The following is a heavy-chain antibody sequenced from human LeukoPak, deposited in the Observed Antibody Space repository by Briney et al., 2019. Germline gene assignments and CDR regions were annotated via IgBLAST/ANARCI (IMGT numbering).Heavy chain of an antibody. V-gene: IGHV3-21*01. CDR1: GFTFSSYS. D-gene: IGHD4-23*01. J-gene: IGHJ4*02. CDR3: ARGLNDYGGNSY. CDR2: ISSSSSYI. Sequence: GGSLRLSCAAAGFTFSSYSMNWVRQAPGKGLEWVSSISSSSSYIYYADSVKGRFTISRDNAKNSLYLQMNSLRAEDTAVYYCARGLNDYGGNSYWGQGTLVTVSS.